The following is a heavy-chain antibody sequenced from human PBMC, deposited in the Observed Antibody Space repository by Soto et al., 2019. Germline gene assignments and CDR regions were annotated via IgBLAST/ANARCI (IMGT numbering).Heavy chain of an antibody. CDR3: VKFRGRAYHYYYMDV. J-gene: IGHJ6*03. Sequence: DVQLLESGGGLAQRGGSLRLSCAASGFSFSTYGMTWVRQAPGNGLGWVSFGGGGGSTYYADSVKGRFTISRDNSKNTLYLQMTSLRAEDTAVYYCVKFRGRAYHYYYMDVWGNGTTVTVSS. CDR2: GGGGGST. V-gene: IGHV3-23*01. D-gene: IGHD3-16*01. CDR1: GFSFSTYG.